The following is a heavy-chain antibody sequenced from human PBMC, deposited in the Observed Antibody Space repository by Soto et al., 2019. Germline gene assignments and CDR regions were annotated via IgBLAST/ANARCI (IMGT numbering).Heavy chain of an antibody. CDR2: IDDGGSSS. J-gene: IGHJ6*03. CDR1: GFRFSTYW. D-gene: IGHD2-15*01. CDR3: AREGCTAGSCQYHYYYMDV. V-gene: IGHV3-74*01. Sequence: PGGSLRLSCAASGFRFSTYWMHWVRQAPGKGLVWVARIDDGGSSSNYADSVRGRFTVSRDNAKNTVFLQMNSLRAEDTAVYYCAREGCTAGSCQYHYYYMDVWGKGTTVTVSS.